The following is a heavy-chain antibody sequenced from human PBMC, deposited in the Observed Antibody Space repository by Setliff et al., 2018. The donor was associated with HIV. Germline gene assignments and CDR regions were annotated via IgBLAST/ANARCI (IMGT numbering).Heavy chain of an antibody. CDR3: ATKVYCTNGVCLDAFDI. Sequence: ASVKVSCKASGYTFTGYYMHWVRQAPGQGLEWMGRINPNSAGTNYAQKFQGRVTMTRDTSISTAYMELSRLRSDDTAVYYCATKVYCTNGVCLDAFDIWGQGTMVTVSS. CDR1: GYTFTGYY. D-gene: IGHD2-8*01. V-gene: IGHV1-2*06. J-gene: IGHJ3*02. CDR2: INPNSAGT.